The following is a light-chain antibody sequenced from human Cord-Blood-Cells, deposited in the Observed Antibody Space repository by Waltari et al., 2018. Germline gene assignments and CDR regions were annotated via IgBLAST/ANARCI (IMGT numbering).Light chain of an antibody. J-gene: IGKJ1*01. CDR1: QSVSSN. Sequence: EIVMTQSPATLSVSPGERATLSCRASQSVSSNLAWYQQKPGQAPMLLIYGASTRATGIPARFSGSGSGTEFTLTISSLQSEDFGVYYCQQYNNWPPWTFGQGTKVEIK. CDR2: GAS. V-gene: IGKV3-15*01. CDR3: QQYNNWPPWT.